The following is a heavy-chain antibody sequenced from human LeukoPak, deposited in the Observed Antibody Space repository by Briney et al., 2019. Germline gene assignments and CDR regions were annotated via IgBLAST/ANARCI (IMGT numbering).Heavy chain of an antibody. V-gene: IGHV3-30*02. CDR2: IRYDGSNK. Sequence: GGSLRLSCAASGFTFSRYWMSWVRQAPGKGLEWVAFIRYDGSNKYYADSVKGRFTISRDNSKNTLYLQMNSLRAEDTAVYYCAKDAGGGSLLWFGESTDYWGQGTLVTVSS. CDR1: GFTFSRYW. CDR3: AKDAGGGSLLWFGESTDY. D-gene: IGHD3-10*01. J-gene: IGHJ4*02.